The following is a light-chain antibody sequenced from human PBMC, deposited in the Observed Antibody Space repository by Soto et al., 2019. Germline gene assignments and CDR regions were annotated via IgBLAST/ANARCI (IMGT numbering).Light chain of an antibody. CDR3: QQRSSWPLT. CDR2: DAF. Sequence: EIVLTQSPATLSLSPGERATLSCRASQSVGSYFAWYQQKPGQAPRLLIYDAFSRATGIPARFSGSGSGTAFTLNISSLEPEDFAVYFCQQRSSWPLTFGGGTMVEIK. CDR1: QSVGSY. J-gene: IGKJ4*01. V-gene: IGKV3-11*01.